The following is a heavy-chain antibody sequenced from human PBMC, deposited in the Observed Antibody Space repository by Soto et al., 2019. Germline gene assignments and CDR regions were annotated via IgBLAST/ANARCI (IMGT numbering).Heavy chain of an antibody. J-gene: IGHJ4*02. Sequence: PGGSLTLSCAASGFPFSNYVIHWVRQAPGKGLEWVAVISYDGNNKYYADSVKGRFTISRDNSKNTLYLQMNSLRAEDTAVYYCAKDWGYYGSGSSYFDYWGQGTLVTVSS. V-gene: IGHV3-30*18. D-gene: IGHD3-10*01. CDR2: ISYDGNNK. CDR1: GFPFSNYV. CDR3: AKDWGYYGSGSSYFDY.